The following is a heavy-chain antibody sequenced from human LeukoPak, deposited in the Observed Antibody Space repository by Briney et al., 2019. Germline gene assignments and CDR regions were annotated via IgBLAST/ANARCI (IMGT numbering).Heavy chain of an antibody. CDR1: GGSPSGSY. J-gene: IGHJ4*02. D-gene: IGHD5-18*01. Sequence: PSETLSLTCACYGGSPSGSYWSWIRPPPGKGLEWVGEINHSGRTNYNPSLKSRVTISVDTSKNQFSLRLSSVTAADTAMYYCARESRTGYSYGEQFDYWGQGALVTVSS. CDR3: ARESRTGYSYGEQFDY. V-gene: IGHV4-34*01. CDR2: INHSGRT.